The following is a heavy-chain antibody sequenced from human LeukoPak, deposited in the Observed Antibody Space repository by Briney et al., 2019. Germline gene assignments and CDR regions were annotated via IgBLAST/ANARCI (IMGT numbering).Heavy chain of an antibody. Sequence: GESLKISCKSSGYPFTDYWIAWVRKMPGKGLEWMGIIYPGDSDTRYTPSFQGQVTISADKSINTAYLQWSSLKASDTAKCYCARHMLYREGWYRPDYWGQGTLVTVSS. CDR1: GYPFTDYW. CDR2: IYPGDSDT. V-gene: IGHV5-51*01. J-gene: IGHJ4*02. D-gene: IGHD6-19*01. CDR3: ARHMLYREGWYRPDY.